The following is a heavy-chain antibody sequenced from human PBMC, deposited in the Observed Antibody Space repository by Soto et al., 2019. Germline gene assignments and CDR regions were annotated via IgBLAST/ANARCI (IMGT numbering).Heavy chain of an antibody. V-gene: IGHV5-51*01. CDR2: IYPGDSDT. Sequence: PGESLKISCKGSGYSFTSYWIGWVRQMPGKGLEWMGIIYPGDSDTRYSPSFQGQVTISADKSISTAYLQWSSLKASDTAMYYCARSVLSAAPEHAFDIWGRGTMLTVSS. D-gene: IGHD2-2*01. CDR1: GYSFTSYW. CDR3: ARSVLSAAPEHAFDI. J-gene: IGHJ3*02.